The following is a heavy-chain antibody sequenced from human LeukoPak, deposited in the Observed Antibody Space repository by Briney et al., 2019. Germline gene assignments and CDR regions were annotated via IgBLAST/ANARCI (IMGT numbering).Heavy chain of an antibody. V-gene: IGHV4-39*07. Sequence: KPSETLSLTCNVSGGSISSFTYYWGWIRQPPGKGLEWIANFYLSGSTYYNPSLKSRVTVPVDTSKNQFSLKLSSLTAADTAVYYCARVKQWLVRRYFDYWGQGTPVTVSS. CDR2: FYLSGST. D-gene: IGHD6-19*01. CDR1: GGSISSFTYY. CDR3: ARVKQWLVRRYFDY. J-gene: IGHJ4*02.